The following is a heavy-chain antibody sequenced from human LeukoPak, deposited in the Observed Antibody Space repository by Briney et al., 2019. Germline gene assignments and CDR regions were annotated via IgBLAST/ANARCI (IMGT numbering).Heavy chain of an antibody. J-gene: IGHJ4*02. V-gene: IGHV4-39*01. CDR2: ILHSGIT. CDR1: GGSISSSNYY. CDR3: ARLIAPRVLLWFGENRYFDY. D-gene: IGHD3-10*01. Sequence: PSETLSLTCTVSGGSISSSNYYWAWIRQTPGKGLEWIGSILHSGITFYNPSLKSRVTMSVDTSKNQFSLKLSSVTAADTAVYYCARLIAPRVLLWFGENRYFDYWGQGTLVTVSS.